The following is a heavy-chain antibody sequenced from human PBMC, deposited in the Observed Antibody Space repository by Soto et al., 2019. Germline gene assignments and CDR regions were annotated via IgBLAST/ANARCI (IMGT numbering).Heavy chain of an antibody. V-gene: IGHV4-31*03. J-gene: IGHJ5*02. Sequence: QVQLHESGPGLVKPSQTLSLSCTVSGDSISRGGYYWNWIRQHPRKGLEWIGYIYHSGSTNYNPSLKSRVTISVDTSKNQLSLELTNVTAADTAVYYCVRDGARAYGLGWFGPWGQGILVTVSS. D-gene: IGHD2-21*01. CDR1: GDSISRGGYY. CDR3: VRDGARAYGLGWFGP. CDR2: IYHSGST.